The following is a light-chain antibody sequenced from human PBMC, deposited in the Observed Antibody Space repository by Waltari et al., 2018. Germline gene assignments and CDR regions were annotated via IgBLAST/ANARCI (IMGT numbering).Light chain of an antibody. V-gene: IGKV4-1*01. CDR2: WAS. CDR3: QQYYSTLT. J-gene: IGKJ4*01. CDR1: QSVLYSSNNKNY. Sequence: DIVMTQSPDPLAGSLGERATNNSQPSQSVLYSSNNKNYLAWYQQKPGQPPKLLIYWASTRESGVPDRFSGSGSGTDFTLTISSLQAEDVAVYYCQQYYSTLTFGGGTKVEIK.